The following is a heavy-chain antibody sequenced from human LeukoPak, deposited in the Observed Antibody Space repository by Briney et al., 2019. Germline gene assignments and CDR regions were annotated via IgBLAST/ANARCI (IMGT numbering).Heavy chain of an antibody. D-gene: IGHD5-18*01. CDR2: IKQDGSEK. J-gene: IGHJ4*02. CDR1: GFTFSSYW. V-gene: IGHV3-7*03. CDR3: ATYRQVLLPFES. Sequence: GGSLRLSCAASGFTFSSYWMSWVRQAPGKGLQWVANIKQDGSEKYYVDSVKGRFTISRDNAKNSLYLQMNSLRVEDTAIYYCATYRQVLLPFESWGQGTLVTVSS.